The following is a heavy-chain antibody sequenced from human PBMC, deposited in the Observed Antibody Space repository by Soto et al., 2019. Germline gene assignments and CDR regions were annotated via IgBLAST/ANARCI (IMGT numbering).Heavy chain of an antibody. D-gene: IGHD3-10*01. Sequence: PGGSLRLSCAASGFTFSDYYMSWIRQAPGKGLEWVSYISSSGSTIYYADSVKGRFTISRDNAKNSLYLQMNSLRAEDTAVYYCARSAEIDYYGSGIFPPHKKATTRGYYYYMAVWGKGTTVTVSS. CDR2: ISSSGSTI. CDR1: GFTFSDYY. V-gene: IGHV3-11*01. CDR3: ARSAEIDYYGSGIFPPHKKATTRGYYYYMAV. J-gene: IGHJ6*03.